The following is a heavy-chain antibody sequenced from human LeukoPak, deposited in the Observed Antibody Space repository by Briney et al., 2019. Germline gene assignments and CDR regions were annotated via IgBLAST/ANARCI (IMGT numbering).Heavy chain of an antibody. D-gene: IGHD6-19*01. Sequence: SETLSFTCTVSNGSVSSGSSYWSWIRQPPGKGLEWIGYIYYRGSTNYNPSLESRVTISVDTSKNQFSLKLISVTAADTAVYYCARDYSSGMYSLDYWGQGTLVTVSS. V-gene: IGHV4-61*01. J-gene: IGHJ4*02. CDR1: NGSVSSGSSY. CDR2: IYYRGST. CDR3: ARDYSSGMYSLDY.